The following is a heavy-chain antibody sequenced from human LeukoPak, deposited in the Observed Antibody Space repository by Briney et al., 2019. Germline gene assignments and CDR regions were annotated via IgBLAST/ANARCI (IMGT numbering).Heavy chain of an antibody. Sequence: GGSLRLSCAASGFTFSTYTLNWVRQAPGKGLEWLSYVTLNGRSVHYADSVKGRFTISRDNAKNSLYLQMNSLRAEDTAVYYCARTPDYSFRAFDIWGQGTMVTVSS. J-gene: IGHJ3*02. CDR2: VTLNGRSV. V-gene: IGHV3-48*04. CDR1: GFTFSTYT. CDR3: ARTPDYSFRAFDI. D-gene: IGHD4-11*01.